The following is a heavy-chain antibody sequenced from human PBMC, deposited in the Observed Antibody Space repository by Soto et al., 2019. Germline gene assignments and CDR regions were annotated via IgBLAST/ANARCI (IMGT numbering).Heavy chain of an antibody. V-gene: IGHV3-30*18. CDR2: ISYDGGNK. Sequence: QVQLVESGGGVVQPGKSLRLSCAASGFTFSSYGMHWVRQAPGEVLEWVAVISYDGGNKYYADSVKGRFTISRDNSKNTLSLQMNSLRPEDTAVYHCANSRPGYSTSWPHDYWGQGTLVTVSS. CDR1: GFTFSSYG. D-gene: IGHD6-13*01. J-gene: IGHJ4*02. CDR3: ANSRPGYSTSWPHDY.